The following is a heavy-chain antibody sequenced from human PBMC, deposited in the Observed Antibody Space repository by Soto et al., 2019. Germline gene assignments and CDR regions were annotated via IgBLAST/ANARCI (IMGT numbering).Heavy chain of an antibody. Sequence: SETLSLTCTVSGGSVVSYYWSWIRQPPGKGLEWIGYIYYSGITDYNPSLKSRVTISVDTSKNQFSLKLSSVTAADTAVYYCAREGAVAGSFDYWGQGALVTVPQ. CDR1: GGSVVSYY. V-gene: IGHV4-59*02. J-gene: IGHJ4*02. D-gene: IGHD6-19*01. CDR2: IYYSGIT. CDR3: AREGAVAGSFDY.